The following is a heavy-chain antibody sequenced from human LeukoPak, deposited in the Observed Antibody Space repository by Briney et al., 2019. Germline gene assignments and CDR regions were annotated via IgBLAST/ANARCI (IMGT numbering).Heavy chain of an antibody. V-gene: IGHV3-21*01. D-gene: IGHD4-17*01. Sequence: GGSLRLSCAVSGFTFSNYGMNWLRQAPGKGLDWVSFISSGSRSIYYADSVKGRFTISRDKAKNSLYLQMNSLRTEDTAVYYCARDNYDYGDYYFDYWGQGTLVTVSS. J-gene: IGHJ4*02. CDR1: GFTFSNYG. CDR2: ISSGSRSI. CDR3: ARDNYDYGDYYFDY.